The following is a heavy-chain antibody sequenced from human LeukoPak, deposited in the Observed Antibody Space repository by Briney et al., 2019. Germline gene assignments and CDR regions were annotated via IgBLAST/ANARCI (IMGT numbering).Heavy chain of an antibody. CDR3: ARYFHGSRTSFDP. D-gene: IGHD3-10*01. CDR1: GFTFSNYW. CDR2: IKQDVSEI. V-gene: IGHV3-7*01. Sequence: PGGSLRLSCAASGFTFSNYWMSWVRQAPGKGLEWVANIKQDVSEIYYVDSVKGRFTISRDNAKNSLYLQMNNLRAEDTAVFYCARYFHGSRTSFDPWGQGTLVTVSS. J-gene: IGHJ5*02.